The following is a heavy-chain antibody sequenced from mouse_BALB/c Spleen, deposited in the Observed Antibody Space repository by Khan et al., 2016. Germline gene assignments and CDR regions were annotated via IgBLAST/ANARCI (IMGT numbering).Heavy chain of an antibody. CDR2: INTHSGVP. D-gene: IGHD2-4*01. V-gene: IGHV9-4*02. CDR1: GYTFTTAG. CDR3: ARSDYDYFDY. Sequence: QIQLVQSGPELKKPGETVRISCKASGYTFTTAGMQWVQKMPGKGLKWIGWINTHSGVPKYAEDFKGRFAFSMETSASTAYLQISNLKNEDTATDFCARSDYDYFDYWGQGTTLTVSS. J-gene: IGHJ2*01.